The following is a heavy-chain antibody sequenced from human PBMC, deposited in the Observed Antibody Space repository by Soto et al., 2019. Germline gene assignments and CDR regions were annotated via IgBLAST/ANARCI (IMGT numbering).Heavy chain of an antibody. D-gene: IGHD2-2*01. CDR1: GFTFSSYA. CDR2: ISGSGGST. V-gene: IGHV3-23*04. Sequence: EVQLVGSGGGLVKPGGSLRLSCAASGFTFSSYAMSWVRQAPGKGLEWVSAISGSGGSTYYADSVKGRFTISRDNSKNTLYLQMNSLRAEDTAVYYCAKGTSRIQLYYYGMDVWGQGTTVTVSS. J-gene: IGHJ6*02. CDR3: AKGTSRIQLYYYGMDV.